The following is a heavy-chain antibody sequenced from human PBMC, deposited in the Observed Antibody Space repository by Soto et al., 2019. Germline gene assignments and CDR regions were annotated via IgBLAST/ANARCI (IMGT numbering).Heavy chain of an antibody. D-gene: IGHD3-3*01. CDR1: GFTFSSYA. CDR3: AKDARRFLEWLSLGTYYYYGMDV. V-gene: IGHV3-23*01. Sequence: GGSLRLSCAASGFTFSSYAMSWVRQAPGKGLEWVSAISGSGGSTYYADSVKGRFTISRDNSRNTLYLQMNSLGAEDTAVYYCAKDARRFLEWLSLGTYYYYGMDVWGQGTTVTVSS. CDR2: ISGSGGST. J-gene: IGHJ6*02.